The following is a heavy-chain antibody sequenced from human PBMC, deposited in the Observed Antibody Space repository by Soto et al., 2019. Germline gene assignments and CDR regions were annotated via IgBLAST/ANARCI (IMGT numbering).Heavy chain of an antibody. D-gene: IGHD3-22*01. V-gene: IGHV1-69*01. CDR1: GGTFRSYS. CDR2: IIPIFDIT. J-gene: IGHJ6*02. CDR3: ARPDEGGYSSNHHYYYALDV. Sequence: QLQLVQAGAEVKKPGSSVKVSCKASGGTFRSYSISWVRPAPGQGLDWMGGIIPIFDITNYAQKFQGRVTITADESTSTAYMELSSLGSDDTAVYYCARPDEGGYSSNHHYYYALDVWGQGTTVTV.